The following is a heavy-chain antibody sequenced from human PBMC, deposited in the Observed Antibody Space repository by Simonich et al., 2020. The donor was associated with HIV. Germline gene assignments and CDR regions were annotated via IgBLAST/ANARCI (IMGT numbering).Heavy chain of an antibody. Sequence: QVQLQQWGAGLLKPSENLSLTCAVYGGSFSGYYWSWTRQPPGKGLGGIGEINHRGRTNYTPALISRGTIAVDTSKTQVSLKLSSVTASDTAVYYCARARRELQLISRYLVNGMDVWGQGTTVTVSS. J-gene: IGHJ6*02. CDR3: ARARRELQLISRYLVNGMDV. D-gene: IGHD2-2*01. V-gene: IGHV4-34*01. CDR2: INHRGRT. CDR1: GGSFSGYY.